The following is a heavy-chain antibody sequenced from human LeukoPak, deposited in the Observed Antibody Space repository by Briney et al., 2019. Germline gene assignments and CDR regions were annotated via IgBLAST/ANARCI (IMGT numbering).Heavy chain of an antibody. CDR2: IYTSGST. D-gene: IGHD6-13*01. CDR3: TRGYGSSWLHS. Sequence: SGGSLRLTCAASGFSVSSTYMSWVRQAPGKGLEWVSLIYTSGSTFYADSVMGRFTISRDDSKNTLFLQMNSLRAEDSAVYYCTRGYGSSWLHSWGPGTLVTVSS. CDR1: GFSVSSTY. J-gene: IGHJ5*02. V-gene: IGHV3-66*02.